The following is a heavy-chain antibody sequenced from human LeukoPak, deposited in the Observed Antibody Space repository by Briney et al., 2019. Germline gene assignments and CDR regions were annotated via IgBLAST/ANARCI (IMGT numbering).Heavy chain of an antibody. D-gene: IGHD3-22*01. V-gene: IGHV1-2*02. CDR3: ARGLLLHYYDSSGKTGGDY. J-gene: IGHJ4*02. CDR2: INPNSGGT. CDR1: GYTFTGYY. Sequence: GASVKVSCKASGYTFTGYYMHWVRQAPGQGLEWMGWINPNSGGTNYAQKFQGRVTMTRNTSISTAYMELSSLRSEDTAVYYCARGLLLHYYDSSGKTGGDYWGQGTLVTVSS.